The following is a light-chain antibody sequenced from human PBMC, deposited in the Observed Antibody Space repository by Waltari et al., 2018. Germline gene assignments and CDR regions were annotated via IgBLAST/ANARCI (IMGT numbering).Light chain of an antibody. V-gene: IGKV3-11*01. J-gene: IGKJ4*01. Sequence: EIVLTQSPATLSLSPGERATLSCRASQMVSSYLAWYQQKPGQAPRLLIYDASNRATGIPARFSGSGSGTDFTLTISSLEPEDFAVYYCQQRSNWLGTFGGGTKVEIK. CDR1: QMVSSY. CDR3: QQRSNWLGT. CDR2: DAS.